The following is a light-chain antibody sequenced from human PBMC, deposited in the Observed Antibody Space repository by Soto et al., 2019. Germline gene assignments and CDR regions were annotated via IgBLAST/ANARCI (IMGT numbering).Light chain of an antibody. Sequence: EIVLTQSPGTLSLSPGERATLSCRASQSVSSIYLAWYQQKPGQAPRLLIDGASTRAIGIPARFSGSGFGTEFTLTISSLESEDFAVYYCQQYYTWPSFGQGTRLEIK. CDR3: QQYYTWPS. CDR1: QSVSSIY. V-gene: IGKV3-15*01. CDR2: GAS. J-gene: IGKJ5*01.